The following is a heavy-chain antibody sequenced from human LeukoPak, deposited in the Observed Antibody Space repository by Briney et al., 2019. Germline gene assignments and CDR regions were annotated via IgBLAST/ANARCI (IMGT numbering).Heavy chain of an antibody. Sequence: GSLRLSCAAPGFTFSTYWMHWVRQVPGKGLVWISRINSDGSSTSYADSVKGRLTISRDNIKNTLYLQMNSLTAEDTAVYYCTRGDYSFDYWGQGTLVTVSS. V-gene: IGHV3-74*01. CDR2: INSDGSST. J-gene: IGHJ4*02. CDR1: GFTFSTYW. CDR3: TRGDYSFDY. D-gene: IGHD2-21*01.